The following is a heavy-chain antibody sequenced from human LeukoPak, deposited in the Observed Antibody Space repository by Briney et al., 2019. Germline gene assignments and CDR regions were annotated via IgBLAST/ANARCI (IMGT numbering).Heavy chain of an antibody. CDR1: GFTFDDYA. J-gene: IGHJ4*02. Sequence: PGGSLRLSCAASGFTFDDYAMHWVRQAPGKGLEWVSSINWNSGNIGYADSVKGRFTISRDNAKNSLYLQMNSLRAEDTALYYCAKAYYYDLSGQPGYWGQGTLVTVSS. D-gene: IGHD3-22*01. CDR2: INWNSGNI. V-gene: IGHV3-9*01. CDR3: AKAYYYDLSGQPGY.